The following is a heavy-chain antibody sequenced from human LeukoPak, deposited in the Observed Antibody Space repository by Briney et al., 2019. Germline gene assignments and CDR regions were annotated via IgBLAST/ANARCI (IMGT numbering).Heavy chain of an antibody. D-gene: IGHD3-22*01. CDR2: IYYSGST. V-gene: IGHV4-59*01. CDR1: GGSISSYY. Sequence: SETLSLTCTVSGGSISSYYWSWIRQPPGKGLEWIGYIYYSGSTNYNPSFKSRVTISVDTSKNQFSLKLSSVTAADTAVYYCAATYYYDSSGRGGYDYWGQGTLVTVSS. J-gene: IGHJ4*02. CDR3: AATYYYDSSGRGGYDY.